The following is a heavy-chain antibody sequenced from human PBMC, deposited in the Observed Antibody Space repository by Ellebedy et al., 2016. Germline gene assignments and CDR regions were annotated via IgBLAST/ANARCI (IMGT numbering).Heavy chain of an antibody. J-gene: IGHJ4*02. Sequence: ASVKVSCXASGYTFLNYDISWVRQAPGQGLEWMGGSSNTNYAQKFQGRVTVTIQSSTNTAYMELTTLTVDDTALYYCARGIRDGGRISETYYDLWGQGTLVTVSS. CDR3: ARGIRDGGRISETYYDL. CDR2: SSNT. CDR1: GYTFLNYD. V-gene: IGHV1-18*01. D-gene: IGHD3-3*01.